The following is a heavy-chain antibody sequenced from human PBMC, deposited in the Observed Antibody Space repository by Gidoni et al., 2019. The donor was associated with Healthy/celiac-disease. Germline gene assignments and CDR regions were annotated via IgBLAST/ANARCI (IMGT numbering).Heavy chain of an antibody. CDR1: GGTFISYA. Sequence: QVQQVQSGAEVKTPGSSVKVSCQASGGTFISYAISWVRQAPGQGLEWMGRIIPLLGLANYAQKFQGRVTITADNSTSTAYMELSSLRSDDTAVYYCGRISSSWYGGYYYGMDVWGQGTTVTVSS. CDR2: IIPLLGLA. D-gene: IGHD6-13*01. CDR3: GRISSSWYGGYYYGMDV. V-gene: IGHV1-69*09. J-gene: IGHJ6*02.